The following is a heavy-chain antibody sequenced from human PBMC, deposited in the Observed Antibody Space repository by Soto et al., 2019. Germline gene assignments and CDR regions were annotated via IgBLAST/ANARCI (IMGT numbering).Heavy chain of an antibody. J-gene: IGHJ4*02. Sequence: QVQLVQSGAEVKKPGSSVKVSCKASGGTFSSYTITWVRQAPGQRLEWMGGITLMFGTPNYAKKFRGRVTITADESTSTAYMELSSLRSEDTAMYFCERDGTPYDSRAYYYLYWGQGTLVTVSS. V-gene: IGHV1-69*01. CDR2: ITLMFGTP. D-gene: IGHD3-22*01. CDR1: GGTFSSYT. CDR3: ERDGTPYDSRAYYYLY.